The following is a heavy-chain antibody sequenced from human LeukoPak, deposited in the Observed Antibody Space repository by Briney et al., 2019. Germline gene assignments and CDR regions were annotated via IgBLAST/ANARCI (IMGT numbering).Heavy chain of an antibody. D-gene: IGHD3-3*01. Sequence: SDTLSLTCTVSGGSIRSYYWSWFRQPPGKGLEWIAYIYYSGSTNYNPSLKSRVTISVDTSKNQFSLKLSSVTAADTAVYYCARQPPILTYYDFWSGYFYGMDVWGQGTTVTVSS. CDR3: ARQPPILTYYDFWSGYFYGMDV. CDR1: GGSIRSYY. J-gene: IGHJ6*02. CDR2: IYYSGST. V-gene: IGHV4-59*08.